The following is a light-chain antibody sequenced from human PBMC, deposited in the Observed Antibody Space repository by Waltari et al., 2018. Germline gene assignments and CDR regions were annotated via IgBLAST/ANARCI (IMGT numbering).Light chain of an antibody. Sequence: QSVLTQPPSASGTPGQRVTISCSGSSSNIGSNYVYWYQQPPGTAPKLLSYKNNQRPSGVPDRFSGSKSGTSASLAISGLRSEDEADYSCAAWDDSLSGVVFGGGTKLTVL. CDR3: AAWDDSLSGVV. V-gene: IGLV1-47*01. J-gene: IGLJ2*01. CDR1: SSNIGSNY. CDR2: KNN.